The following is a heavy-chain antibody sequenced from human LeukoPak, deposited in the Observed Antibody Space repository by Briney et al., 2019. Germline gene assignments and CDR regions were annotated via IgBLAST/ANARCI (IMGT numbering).Heavy chain of an antibody. D-gene: IGHD6-6*01. CDR2: INHSGST. Sequence: SETLSLTCAVYGGSFSGYYWSWIRQPPGKGLEWIGEINHSGSTNYNPSLKSRVTISVDTSKIQFSLKLSSVTAADTAVYYCARLRGIAARQSFGYWGQGTLVTVSS. V-gene: IGHV4-34*01. J-gene: IGHJ4*02. CDR3: ARLRGIAARQSFGY. CDR1: GGSFSGYY.